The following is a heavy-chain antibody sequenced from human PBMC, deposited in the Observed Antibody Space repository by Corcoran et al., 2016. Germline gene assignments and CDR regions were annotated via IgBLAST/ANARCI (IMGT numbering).Heavy chain of an antibody. CDR3: ARGTIFGVVIIPGGGGYYFDY. J-gene: IGHJ4*02. CDR2: IYYSGRT. Sequence: QLQLQESGPGLVKPSETLSLTCTVSGGSISSSSYYWGWIRQPPGKGLEWIGSIYYSGRTYYNPSLKSRVTISVDTSKNQFSLKLSSVTAADTAVYYCARGTIFGVVIIPGGGGYYFDYWGQGTLVTVSS. D-gene: IGHD3-3*01. CDR1: GGSISSSSYY. V-gene: IGHV4-39*07.